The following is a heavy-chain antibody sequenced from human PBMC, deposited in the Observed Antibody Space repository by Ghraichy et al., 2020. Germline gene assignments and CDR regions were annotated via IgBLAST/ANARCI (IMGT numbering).Heavy chain of an antibody. CDR2: MNPNMGNT. Sequence: ASVKVSYKASGYTFSSFDIHWVRQAAGQGLEWMGWMNPNMGNTGYAQKFQGRVSMTRNTSITTAYMELSSLTSEDTAVYYCARGILGSSRGGYWGQGTLVTVSS. J-gene: IGHJ4*02. CDR1: GYTFSSFD. CDR3: ARGILGSSRGGY. V-gene: IGHV1-8*02. D-gene: IGHD6-13*01.